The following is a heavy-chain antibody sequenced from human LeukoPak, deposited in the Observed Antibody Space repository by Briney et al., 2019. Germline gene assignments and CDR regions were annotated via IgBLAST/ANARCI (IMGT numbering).Heavy chain of an antibody. J-gene: IGHJ6*03. CDR1: GGSFSGYY. D-gene: IGHD3-16*02. CDR2: LYYSGST. Sequence: SETLSLTCAVYGGSFSGYYWGWIRQPPGKGLEWIGSLYYSGSTYNNPSLQSRVTISIDTSKNQFSLKLASVTAADTAVYYCARISSVWMKDYYYYLGVWGKGTTVAVSS. V-gene: IGHV4-34*01. CDR3: ARISSVWMKDYYYYLGV.